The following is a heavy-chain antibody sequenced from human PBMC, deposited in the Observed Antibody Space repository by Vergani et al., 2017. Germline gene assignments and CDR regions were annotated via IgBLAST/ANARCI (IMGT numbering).Heavy chain of an antibody. J-gene: IGHJ5*02. CDR2: INPNSGGT. CDR1: GYTFTGYY. V-gene: IGHV1-2*02. CDR3: ARGIPDCSSTSGYRRTTFDP. D-gene: IGHD2-2*02. Sequence: QVQLVQSGAEVKKPGASVKVSCKASGYTFTGYYMHWVRQAPGQGLEWMGWINPNSGGTNYAQKFQGRVTMTRDTSISTAYMGPSRLRSDDPAVYYCARGIPDCSSTSGYRRTTFDPWGQGSLVTVYS.